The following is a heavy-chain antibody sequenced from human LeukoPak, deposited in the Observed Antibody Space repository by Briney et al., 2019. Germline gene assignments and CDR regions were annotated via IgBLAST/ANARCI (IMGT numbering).Heavy chain of an antibody. CDR1: GGSISSHY. CDR3: ARDILTVLDV. J-gene: IGHJ6*04. V-gene: IGHV4-59*11. Sequence: SETLSLTCTVSGGSISSHYWSWIRQPPGKGLEWIGYIYYSGSTIYNPSLKSRVTISVDTSKNQFSLKLSSVTAADTAVYYCARDILTVLDVWGKGTTVTVSS. D-gene: IGHD3-9*01. CDR2: IYYSGST.